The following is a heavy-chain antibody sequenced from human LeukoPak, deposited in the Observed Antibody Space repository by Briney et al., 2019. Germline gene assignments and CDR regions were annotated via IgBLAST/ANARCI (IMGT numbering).Heavy chain of an antibody. Sequence: PGGSLRLSCAASGFTFSSYAMSWVRQAPGKGLEWVSAISGSGGSTYYADSVKGRFTISRDNSKNTLYLQMNSLRAEDTAVYYCAKALMTTVTTPGAFAIWGQGTMVTVSS. J-gene: IGHJ3*02. V-gene: IGHV3-23*01. CDR1: GFTFSSYA. CDR2: ISGSGGST. CDR3: AKALMTTVTTPGAFAI. D-gene: IGHD4-17*01.